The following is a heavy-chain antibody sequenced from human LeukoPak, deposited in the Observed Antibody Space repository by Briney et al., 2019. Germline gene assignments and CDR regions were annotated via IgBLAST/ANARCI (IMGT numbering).Heavy chain of an antibody. J-gene: IGHJ3*02. Sequence: PGGSLRLSCAASGFTFSSYWMHWVRQAPGEGLVWVSRINSDGSSTSYADSVKGRFAISRDNAKNTLYLQMNSLRAEDTAVYYCAITGVLTGFDAFDIWGQGTMVTGSS. CDR1: GFTFSSYW. V-gene: IGHV3-74*01. CDR2: INSDGSST. D-gene: IGHD3-9*01. CDR3: AITGVLTGFDAFDI.